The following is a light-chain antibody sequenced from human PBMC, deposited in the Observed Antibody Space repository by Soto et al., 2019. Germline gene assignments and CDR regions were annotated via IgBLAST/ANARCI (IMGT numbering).Light chain of an antibody. J-gene: IGKJ2*01. CDR2: GAS. CDR1: QSVIPN. V-gene: IGKV3-15*01. Sequence: ELVMTQSPANLSASPGERATLSCRANQSVIPNVAWDPPKPGQAPRLLIYGASTRATGIPARFSGSGSGTEFTLTISSLQSEDFAVYYCQHYNHWPMYTFGQGTKVEIK. CDR3: QHYNHWPMYT.